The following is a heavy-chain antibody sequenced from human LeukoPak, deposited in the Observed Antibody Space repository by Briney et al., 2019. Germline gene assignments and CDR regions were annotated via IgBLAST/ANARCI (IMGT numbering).Heavy chain of an antibody. J-gene: IGHJ6*02. Sequence: ASVKVSCTASGYTFTGYYMHWVRQAPGQGLEWMGRINPNSGGTNYAQKFQGRVTMTRDTSISTAYMELSRLRSDDTAVYYCARAGPYDFWSGYYTRDYYYYGMDVWGQGTTVTVSS. CDR3: ARAGPYDFWSGYYTRDYYYYGMDV. D-gene: IGHD3-3*01. CDR2: INPNSGGT. V-gene: IGHV1-2*06. CDR1: GYTFTGYY.